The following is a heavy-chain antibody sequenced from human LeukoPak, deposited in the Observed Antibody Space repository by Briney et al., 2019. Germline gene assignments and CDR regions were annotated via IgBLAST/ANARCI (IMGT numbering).Heavy chain of an antibody. Sequence: GASVKVSCKASGYTFTSYGISWVRQAPGQGLEWMGWISAYNGNTNYAQKFQGRVTMTRDTSISTAYMELSRLRSDDTAVYYCARVGYLTERRWFDPWGQGTLVTVSS. D-gene: IGHD1-1*01. CDR1: GYTFTSYG. CDR2: ISAYNGNT. J-gene: IGHJ5*02. CDR3: ARVGYLTERRWFDP. V-gene: IGHV1-18*01.